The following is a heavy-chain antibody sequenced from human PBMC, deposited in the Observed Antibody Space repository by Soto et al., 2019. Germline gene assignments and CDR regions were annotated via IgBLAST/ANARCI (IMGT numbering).Heavy chain of an antibody. CDR2: IWYDGSNK. Sequence: GGSLRLSCAASGFTFSSYGMHWVRQAPGKGLEWVAVIWYDGSNKYYADSVKGRFTISRDNSKNTLYLQMNSLRAEDTAVYYCARGSYDASPFDYWGQGTLVTVSS. J-gene: IGHJ4*02. D-gene: IGHD3-16*01. CDR1: GFTFSSYG. V-gene: IGHV3-33*01. CDR3: ARGSYDASPFDY.